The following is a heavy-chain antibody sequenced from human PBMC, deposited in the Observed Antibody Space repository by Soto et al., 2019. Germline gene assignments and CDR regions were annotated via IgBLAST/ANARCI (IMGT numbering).Heavy chain of an antibody. J-gene: IGHJ4*02. V-gene: IGHV3-23*01. CDR3: ARVTEVGYFAS. CDR1: GFTFSSYS. CDR2: ISGSGGST. Sequence: PGGSLRLSCAASGFTFSSYSMNWVRQAPGKGLEWVSAISGSGGSTYYADSVKGRFTISRDNSKNTLYLQMSSLRAEDTAVYYCARVTEVGYFASWGQGTQVTVSS.